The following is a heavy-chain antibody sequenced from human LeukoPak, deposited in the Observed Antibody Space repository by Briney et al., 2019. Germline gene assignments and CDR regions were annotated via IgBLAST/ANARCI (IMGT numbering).Heavy chain of an antibody. CDR2: IWYDGSNK. D-gene: IGHD5-12*01. CDR1: GFTFSSYG. J-gene: IGHJ4*02. Sequence: PGGSLRLSCAASGFTFSSYGMHWVRQAPGKGLEWVAVIWYDGSNKYYADSVKGRFTISRDNSKNTLYLQMSSLRAEDTAVYYCARDGRGWLQSDYFDYWGQGTLVTVSS. CDR3: ARDGRGWLQSDYFDY. V-gene: IGHV3-33*08.